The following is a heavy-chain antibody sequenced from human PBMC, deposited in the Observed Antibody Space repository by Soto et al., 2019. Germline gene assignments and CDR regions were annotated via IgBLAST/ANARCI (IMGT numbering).Heavy chain of an antibody. D-gene: IGHD3-10*01. CDR1: VFSFGSYA. V-gene: IGHV3-23*01. J-gene: IGHJ1*01. CDR2: ISGSDGKT. CDR3: ARWSYLDS. Sequence: XGSLRLSCASSVFSFGSYALSCVRQAPGKGLEWVSTISGSDGKTFYADSVKGRFSISRDTSQSTLYLQMNSLRADDTAMYYCARWSYLDSWGPGTRFTVSS.